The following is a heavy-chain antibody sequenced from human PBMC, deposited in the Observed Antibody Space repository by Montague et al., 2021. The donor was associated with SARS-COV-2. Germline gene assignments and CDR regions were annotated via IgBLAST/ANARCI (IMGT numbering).Heavy chain of an antibody. CDR1: GGSISSSSYY. CDR2: IYYSGST. V-gene: IGHV4-39*01. J-gene: IGHJ6*02. D-gene: IGHD3-3*01. CDR3: ARQPTRGITIFGVVTDYGMDV. Sequence: SETLSLTRTLSGGSISSSSYYWGRIRQPPGKGLEWIGYIYYSGSTYYXPSLKSRVTIFVETSKNQFSLKLSSVTAADTAVYYCARQPTRGITIFGVVTDYGMDVWGQGTTVTVSS.